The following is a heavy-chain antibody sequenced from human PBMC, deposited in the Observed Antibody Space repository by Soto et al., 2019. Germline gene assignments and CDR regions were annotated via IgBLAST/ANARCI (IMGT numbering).Heavy chain of an antibody. J-gene: IGHJ3*02. V-gene: IGHV3-21*01. Sequence: EVQLVESGGGLVKPGGSLRLSCAASGFTFSSYSMNWVRQAPGKGLEWVSSISSSSSYIYYADSVKGRFTLSRDNATNSLYLQMNSLGAEDTAVYYCARVDFDSFDIWGQGTMVTVSA. CDR3: ARVDFDSFDI. CDR2: ISSSSSYI. CDR1: GFTFSSYS.